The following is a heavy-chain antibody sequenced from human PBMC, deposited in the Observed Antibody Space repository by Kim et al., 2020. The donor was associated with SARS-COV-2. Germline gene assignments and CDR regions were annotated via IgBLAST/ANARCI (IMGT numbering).Heavy chain of an antibody. D-gene: IGHD6-19*01. J-gene: IGHJ4*02. CDR3: AREAVAGSFDH. V-gene: IGHV1-3*01. Sequence: NPRYSQKFQAIVSIPRDTSATTAYLELSGLRSEDTAVYYCAREAVAGSFDHWGQGTLVTVSS. CDR2: NP.